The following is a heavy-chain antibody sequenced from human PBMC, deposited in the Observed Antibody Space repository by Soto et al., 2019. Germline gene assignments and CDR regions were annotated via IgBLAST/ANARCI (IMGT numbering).Heavy chain of an antibody. Sequence: SETLSLTCTVSGGSISSSSYYWGWIRQPPGKGLEWIGSIYYSGSTYYNPSLKSRVTISVDTSKNQFSLKLSSVTAADTAVYYCARPGESAYSYGYNYFDYWGQGTLVTVSS. CDR3: ARPGESAYSYGYNYFDY. CDR2: IYYSGST. V-gene: IGHV4-39*01. J-gene: IGHJ4*02. CDR1: GGSISSSSYY. D-gene: IGHD5-18*01.